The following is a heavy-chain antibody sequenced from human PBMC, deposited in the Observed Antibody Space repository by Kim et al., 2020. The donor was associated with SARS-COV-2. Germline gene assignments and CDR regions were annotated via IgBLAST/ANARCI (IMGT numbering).Heavy chain of an antibody. CDR2: GEST. J-gene: IGHJ4*02. V-gene: IGHV3-23*01. CDR3: ARVLYGFDY. D-gene: IGHD2-2*03. Sequence: GESTFYADSVKGRVTISRDHSKNTMSLQMNSLRAEDSALYFCARVLYGFDYWGQGTLVTVST.